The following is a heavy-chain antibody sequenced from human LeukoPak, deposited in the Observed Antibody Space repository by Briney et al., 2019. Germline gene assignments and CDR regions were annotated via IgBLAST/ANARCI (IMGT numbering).Heavy chain of an antibody. CDR1: GFTFSSYA. CDR3: ARHYDSSGYYYFDY. J-gene: IGHJ4*02. D-gene: IGHD3-22*01. CDR2: ISYDGSNK. Sequence: GGSLRLSCAASGFTFSSYAMHWVRQAPGKGLEWVAVISYDGSNKYYADSVKGRFTISRDNSKNALYLQMNSLRAEDTAVYYCARHYDSSGYYYFDYWGQGTLVTVSS. V-gene: IGHV3-30-3*01.